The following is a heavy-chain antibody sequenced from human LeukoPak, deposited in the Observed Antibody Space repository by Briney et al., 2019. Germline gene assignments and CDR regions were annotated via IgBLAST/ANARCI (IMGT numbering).Heavy chain of an antibody. CDR3: ADGGAGTTFH. D-gene: IGHD1-7*01. V-gene: IGHV3-23*01. CDR2: ISNSGANT. CDR1: GFTFSNYA. Sequence: GGSLRLSCAASGFTFSNYAMNWVRQTPGKGLEWVSSISNSGANTYYADSVKGRFTISRDNSKNTLYLQMNSLRAEDTAVYYCADGGAGTTFHWGQGTLVTVSS. J-gene: IGHJ4*02.